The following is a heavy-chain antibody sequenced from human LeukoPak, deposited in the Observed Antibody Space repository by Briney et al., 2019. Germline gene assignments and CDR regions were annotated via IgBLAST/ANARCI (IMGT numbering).Heavy chain of an antibody. Sequence: GGSLRLSCAASGFTFSSYGMHWVRQAPGKGLEWVAFIRYDGSNKYYADSVKGRFTISRDNSKNTLYLQVNSLRAEDTAVYYCAKGVGSSWYEGFDYWGQGTLVTVFS. CDR1: GFTFSSYG. D-gene: IGHD6-13*01. CDR2: IRYDGSNK. V-gene: IGHV3-30*02. CDR3: AKGVGSSWYEGFDY. J-gene: IGHJ4*02.